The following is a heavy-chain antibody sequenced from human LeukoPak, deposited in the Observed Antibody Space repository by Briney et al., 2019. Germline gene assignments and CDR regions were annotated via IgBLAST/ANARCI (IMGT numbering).Heavy chain of an antibody. V-gene: IGHV1-2*02. CDR1: GYTFTDYY. Sequence: ASVKVSCEASGYTFTDYYTHWLRQAPGQGLEWMGCIYPNSGGTNYAQKFHGRVTMTRDTSISTAYMELSSLRSDDTAVYYCARAPYCDSSSCYTGHNWFDPWGQGTPVTVSS. CDR2: IYPNSGGT. CDR3: ARAPYCDSSSCYTGHNWFDP. D-gene: IGHD2-2*02. J-gene: IGHJ5*02.